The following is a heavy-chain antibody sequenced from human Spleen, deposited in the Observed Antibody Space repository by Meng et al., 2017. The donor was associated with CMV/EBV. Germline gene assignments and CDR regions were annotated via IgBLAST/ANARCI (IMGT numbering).Heavy chain of an antibody. D-gene: IGHD2-2*01. CDR1: GYTFTSYG. CDR2: ISAYNGNT. Sequence: KASGYTFTSYGISWVRQAPGQGLEWMGWISAYNGNTNYAQKLQGRVTMTTDTSTSTAYMELRSLRSEDTAVYYCARASEVVPAAHFDYWGQGTLVTVSS. CDR3: ARASEVVPAAHFDY. V-gene: IGHV1-18*01. J-gene: IGHJ4*02.